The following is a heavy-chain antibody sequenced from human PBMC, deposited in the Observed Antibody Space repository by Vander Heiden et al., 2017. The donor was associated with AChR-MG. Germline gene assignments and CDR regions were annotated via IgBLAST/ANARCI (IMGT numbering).Heavy chain of an antibody. CDR1: GGTFSSYA. V-gene: IGHV1-69*06. D-gene: IGHD2-15*01. J-gene: IGHJ4*02. CDR3: ARSPFVDVAVRHVYFDY. CDR2: IIPIFGTA. Sequence: QVQLVQSGAEVKKPGSSVKVYCKACGGTFSSYAISWVRHAPGQGLQWMGGIIPIFGTANYAQKFQGRVTITADKSTSTAYLELSSLRSEDTAVYYCARSPFVDVAVRHVYFDYWGQGTLVTVSS.